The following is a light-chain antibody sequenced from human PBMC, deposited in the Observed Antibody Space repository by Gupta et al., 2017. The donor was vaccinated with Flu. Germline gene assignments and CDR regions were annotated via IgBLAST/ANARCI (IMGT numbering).Light chain of an antibody. CDR2: YAS. J-gene: IGKJ3*01. Sequence: ERATLSCLTGQNVAESLAWYQQKPGQAPRLLIYYASKRAAGIPDRFSASGSGTDFTLTITKIEPADFAVYYCLQRTSWPRFAFGPGTKV. CDR1: QNVAES. CDR3: LQRTSWPRFA. V-gene: IGKV3-11*01.